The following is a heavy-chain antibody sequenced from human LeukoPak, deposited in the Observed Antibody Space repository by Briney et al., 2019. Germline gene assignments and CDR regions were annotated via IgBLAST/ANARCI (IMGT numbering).Heavy chain of an antibody. CDR2: IYYSGST. Sequence: SETLSLTCTVSGGSISSSSYYWGWIRQPPGKGLEWIGSIYYSGSTYYNPSLKSRVTISVDTSKNQFSLKLSSVTAADTAVYYCASSYYYDSSGYYYVSLGGRSNYYFDYWGQGTLVTVSS. V-gene: IGHV4-39*01. CDR3: ASSYYYDSSGYYYVSLGGRSNYYFDY. J-gene: IGHJ4*02. D-gene: IGHD3-22*01. CDR1: GGSISSSSYY.